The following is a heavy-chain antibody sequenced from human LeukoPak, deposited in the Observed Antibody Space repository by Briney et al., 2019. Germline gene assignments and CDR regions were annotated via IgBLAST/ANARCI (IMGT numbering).Heavy chain of an antibody. CDR1: GGTFSSYA. CDR3: ARPDASSGYFFDY. V-gene: IGHV1-69*13. CDR2: IIPIFGTA. J-gene: IGHJ4*02. D-gene: IGHD3-22*01. Sequence: SVKVSCKASGGTFSSYAISWVRQAPGQGLEWMGGIIPIFGTANYAQKFQGRVTITADESMSTAYMELSSLRSEDTAVYYCARPDASSGYFFDYWGQGTLVTVSS.